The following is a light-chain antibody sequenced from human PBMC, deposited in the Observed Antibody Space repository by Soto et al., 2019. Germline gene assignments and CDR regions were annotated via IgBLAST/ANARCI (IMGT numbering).Light chain of an antibody. CDR1: SSDVGGYNR. J-gene: IGLJ3*02. Sequence: QSVLTQPPSASGSPGQPVTISCTGTSSDVGGYNRVSWYQHHPGKAPKLIIYEVFKRPSGVPDRFSGSKSGNSASLTVSGLQAEDEADYYCNSYAGNSWVFGTGTKLTVL. CDR2: EVF. CDR3: NSYAGNSWV. V-gene: IGLV2-8*01.